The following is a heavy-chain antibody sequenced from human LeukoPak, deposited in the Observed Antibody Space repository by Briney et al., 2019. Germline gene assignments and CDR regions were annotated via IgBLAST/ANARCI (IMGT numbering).Heavy chain of an antibody. CDR2: IYYSGST. CDR1: GGSISSYY. D-gene: IGHD3-10*01. CDR3: TRESWVGYGSGTTCFDY. Sequence: PSETLSLTCAVSGGSISSYYWSWIRQPPGKGLEWSGYIYYSGSTNYNPSLESRVTISVDTSKNQFSLKMSSVTAADTAVYYCTRESWVGYGSGTTCFDYWGQGTLVTVSS. V-gene: IGHV4-59*01. J-gene: IGHJ4*02.